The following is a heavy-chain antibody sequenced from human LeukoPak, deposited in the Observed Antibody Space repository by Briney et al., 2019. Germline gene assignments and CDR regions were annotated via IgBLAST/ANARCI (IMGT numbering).Heavy chain of an antibody. D-gene: IGHD1-1*01. Sequence: GGSLRLSCAASEFTFTTYGMHWVRQAPGEGLEWVAFIYYDGSNIYYAGYVKGRFTISRDISKNTLYLQMDSLRAEDTAIYYCARDWKTNSFDYWGQGTLVTVSS. J-gene: IGHJ4*02. CDR3: ARDWKTNSFDY. CDR2: IYYDGSNI. V-gene: IGHV3-33*01. CDR1: EFTFTTYG.